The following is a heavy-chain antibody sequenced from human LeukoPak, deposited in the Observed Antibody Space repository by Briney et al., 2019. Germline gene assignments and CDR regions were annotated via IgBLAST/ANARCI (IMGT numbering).Heavy chain of an antibody. V-gene: IGHV4-59*01. CDR1: GGSISSYY. Sequence: SETLSLTCTVSGGSISSYYWSWIRQPPGKGLEWIGYIYYSGSTNYNFSLKSRVTISVDTSKNQFSLKLSSVTAADTAVYYCARRAGTDAFDIWGQGTMVTVSS. CDR2: IYYSGST. D-gene: IGHD1-1*01. J-gene: IGHJ3*02. CDR3: ARRAGTDAFDI.